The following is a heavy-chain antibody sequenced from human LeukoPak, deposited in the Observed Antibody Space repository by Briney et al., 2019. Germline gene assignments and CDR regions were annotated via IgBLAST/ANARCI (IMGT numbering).Heavy chain of an antibody. CDR1: GYTFTGYY. J-gene: IGHJ4*02. CDR3: ARTPPSGSYYERY. Sequence: ASVTVSCKASGYTFTGYYMHWVRQAPGQGLEWMGWINPNSGGTNYAQKFQGRVTMTRDTSISTAYMELSRLRSDDTAVYYCARTPPSGSYYERYWGQGTLVTVSS. D-gene: IGHD1-26*01. CDR2: INPNSGGT. V-gene: IGHV1-2*02.